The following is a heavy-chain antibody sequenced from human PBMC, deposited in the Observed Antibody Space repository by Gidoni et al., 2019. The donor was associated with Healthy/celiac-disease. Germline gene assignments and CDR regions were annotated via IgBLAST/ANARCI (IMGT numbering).Heavy chain of an antibody. CDR2: ISSSSSYI. CDR3: ARDWSSGLDY. CDR1: GFTFSSYS. D-gene: IGHD3-10*01. Sequence: GAPLGFPCAASGFTFSSYSMNWVRQAPGKGLEWVSSISSSSSYIYYADSVKGRFTISRDNAKNSLYLQMNSLRAEDTAVYYCARDWSSGLDYWGQGTLVTVSS. J-gene: IGHJ4*02. V-gene: IGHV3-21*01.